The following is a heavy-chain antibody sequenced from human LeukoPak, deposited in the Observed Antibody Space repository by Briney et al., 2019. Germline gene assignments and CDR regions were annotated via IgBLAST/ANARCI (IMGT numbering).Heavy chain of an antibody. D-gene: IGHD6-13*01. J-gene: IGHJ4*02. CDR1: GFTFSSYW. V-gene: IGHV3-73*01. CDR3: TRRIAAAGNPSNFDY. CDR2: IRSKANSYAT. Sequence: GGSLRLSCAASGFTFSSYWMYWVRQAPGKGLEWVGRIRSKANSYATAYAASVKGRFTISRDDSKNTAYLQMNSLKTEDTAVYYCTRRIAAAGNPSNFDYWGQGTLVTVSS.